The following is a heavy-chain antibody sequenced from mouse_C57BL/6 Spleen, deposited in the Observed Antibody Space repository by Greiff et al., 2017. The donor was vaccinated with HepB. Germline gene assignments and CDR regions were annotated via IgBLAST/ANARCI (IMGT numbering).Heavy chain of an antibody. V-gene: IGHV1-53*01. J-gene: IGHJ1*01. Sequence: QVQLQQPGTELVKPGASVKLSCKASGYTFTSYWMHWVKQRPGQGLEWIGNINPSNGCTNYNEKFKCKATLTVDKSSSTAYMQLSSLTSEDSAVYDGARKGGPYWYFDVWGPGTTVTVSS. D-gene: IGHD3-3*01. CDR2: INPSNGCT. CDR1: GYTFTSYW. CDR3: ARKGGPYWYFDV.